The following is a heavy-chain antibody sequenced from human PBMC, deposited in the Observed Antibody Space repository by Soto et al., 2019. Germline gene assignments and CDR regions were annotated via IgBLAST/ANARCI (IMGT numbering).Heavy chain of an antibody. D-gene: IGHD6-6*01. CDR3: ARLGSSLRIAARPYYYYYYMDV. V-gene: IGHV4-39*01. CDR1: GGSISSSSYY. Sequence: PSETLSLTCTVSGGSISSSSYYWGWIRQPPGKGLEWIGSIYYSGSTYYNPSLKSRVTISVDTSKNQFSLKLSSVTAADTAVYYCARLGSSLRIAARPYYYYYYMDVWGKGTTVTVSS. J-gene: IGHJ6*03. CDR2: IYYSGST.